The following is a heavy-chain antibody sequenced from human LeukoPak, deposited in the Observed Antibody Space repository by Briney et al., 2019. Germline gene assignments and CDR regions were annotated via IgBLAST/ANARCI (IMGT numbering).Heavy chain of an antibody. Sequence: PGGSLRLSCAASGFTFSSYGMSWVRQAPGKGLEWVSAISGSGGSTYYADSVKGRFTISRDNSKNTLYLQMNSLRAEDTAVYYCAKSSGWYVAAFDIWGQGTMVTVSS. CDR1: GFTFSSYG. CDR2: ISGSGGST. J-gene: IGHJ3*02. V-gene: IGHV3-23*01. CDR3: AKSSGWYVAAFDI. D-gene: IGHD6-19*01.